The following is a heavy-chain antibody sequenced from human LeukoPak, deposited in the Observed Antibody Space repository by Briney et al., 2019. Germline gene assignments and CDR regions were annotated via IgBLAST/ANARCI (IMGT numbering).Heavy chain of an antibody. V-gene: IGHV1-2*02. Sequence: ASVKVSCKASGYTFTDYYLHWVRQAPGQGFEWMGWINPNSGDTNYAQKFQGRVTMTRDTSISTAHMEMNRLRSDDTAVYYCARANFLYCSSTTYLFDYWGQGTLVTVSS. CDR3: ARANFLYCSSTTYLFDY. CDR1: GYTFTDYY. J-gene: IGHJ4*02. CDR2: INPNSGDT. D-gene: IGHD2-2*01.